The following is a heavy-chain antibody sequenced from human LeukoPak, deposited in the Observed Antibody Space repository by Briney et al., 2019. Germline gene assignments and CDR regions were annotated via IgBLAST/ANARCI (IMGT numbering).Heavy chain of an antibody. Sequence: ASVKVSCKASGYIFTSYYMHWLRQAPGQGLEWMGLIKPTGGGTVYAERFQDRVTVTRDTSTSTVYMELNSLRADDTAVYYCARGDSGSYFYWGQGTLVTVSS. CDR3: ARGDSGSYFY. CDR1: GYIFTSYY. V-gene: IGHV1-46*01. CDR2: IKPTGGGT. J-gene: IGHJ4*02. D-gene: IGHD1-26*01.